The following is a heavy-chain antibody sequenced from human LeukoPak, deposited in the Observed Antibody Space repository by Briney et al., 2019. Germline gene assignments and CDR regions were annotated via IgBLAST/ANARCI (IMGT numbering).Heavy chain of an antibody. CDR1: GGTFSSYA. J-gene: IGHJ4*02. V-gene: IGHV1-69*05. CDR3: ARDSDPYYYGSGSYYCSVAY. CDR2: IIPVFGTA. D-gene: IGHD3-10*01. Sequence: SVKVSCKASGGTFSSYAISWVRQAPGQGLEWMGRIIPVFGTANYAQKFQGRVTITTDESTSTAYMELSSLRSEDTAVYYCARDSDPYYYGSGSYYCSVAYWGQGTLVTVSS.